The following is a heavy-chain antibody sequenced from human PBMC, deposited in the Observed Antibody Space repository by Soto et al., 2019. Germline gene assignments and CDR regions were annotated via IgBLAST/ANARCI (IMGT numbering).Heavy chain of an antibody. J-gene: IGHJ4*02. CDR3: ACRYCSSTSCPGGY. CDR2: ISYDGSNK. D-gene: IGHD2-2*01. CDR1: GFTFSSYD. V-gene: IGHV3-30-3*01. Sequence: QVQLVESGGGVVQPGRSLRLSCAASGFTFSSYDMHWVRQAPGKGLEWVAVISYDGSNKYYADSVKGRFTISRDNSKNTLYLQMNSLRAEDTAVYYCACRYCSSTSCPGGYWGQGTLVTVSS.